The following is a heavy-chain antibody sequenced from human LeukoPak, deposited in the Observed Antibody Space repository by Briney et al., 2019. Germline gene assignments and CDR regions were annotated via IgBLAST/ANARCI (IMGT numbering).Heavy chain of an antibody. CDR3: ASLKNSYDSSGYSAPFDY. CDR2: ISAYNGNT. D-gene: IGHD3-22*01. Sequence: ASVKVSCKASGYTFTSYGISWVRQAPGQGLEWMGWISAYNGNTNYAQKLQGRVTMTTDTSTSTAYMELRSLRSDDTAVYYCASLKNSYDSSGYSAPFDYWGQGTLATVSS. J-gene: IGHJ4*02. CDR1: GYTFTSYG. V-gene: IGHV1-18*01.